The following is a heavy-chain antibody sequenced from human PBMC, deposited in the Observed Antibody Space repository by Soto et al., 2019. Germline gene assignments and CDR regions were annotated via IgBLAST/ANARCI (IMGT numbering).Heavy chain of an antibody. J-gene: IGHJ5*02. V-gene: IGHV3-53*01. CDR3: ARLGPYGSESYSFRYNWFDP. CDR2: IYSGGSS. Sequence: PGGSLRLSCTTSGFTVSSSHMTWVRQAPGKGLEWVSAIYSGGSSYYAVSVQGRFTISRDNSKNTVYLQMNSLRGEDTAMYYCARLGPYGSESYSFRYNWFDPWGQGTLVTVSS. CDR1: GFTVSSSH. D-gene: IGHD3-10*01.